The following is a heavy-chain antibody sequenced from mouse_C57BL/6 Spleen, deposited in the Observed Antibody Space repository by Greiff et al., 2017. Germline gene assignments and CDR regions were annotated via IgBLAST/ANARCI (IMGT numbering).Heavy chain of an antibody. CDR3: ARRGTTVVAFDF. J-gene: IGHJ2*01. CDR2: ISSGGSYT. V-gene: IGHV5-6*02. CDR1: GFTFSSYG. Sequence: EVKLEESGGDLVKPGGSLKLSCAASGFTFSSYGMSWVRQTPDKRLEWVATISSGGSYTYYPDSVKGRFTISRDNAKNTLYLQMSSLKSEDTAMYYCARRGTTVVAFDFWGQGTTLTVSS. D-gene: IGHD1-1*01.